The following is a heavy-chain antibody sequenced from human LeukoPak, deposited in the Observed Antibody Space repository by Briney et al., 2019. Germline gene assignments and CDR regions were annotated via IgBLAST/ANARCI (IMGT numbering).Heavy chain of an antibody. Sequence: GGSLRLSCAASGFTFSSYSMNWVRQAPGKGLEWVSSISSSSSYIYYADSVKGRFTISRDNDKNSLYLQMNSLRAEDTAVYYCARDLSAYGDFDYWGQGTLVTVSS. CDR1: GFTFSSYS. D-gene: IGHD4-17*01. V-gene: IGHV3-21*01. CDR3: ARDLSAYGDFDY. J-gene: IGHJ4*02. CDR2: ISSSSSYI.